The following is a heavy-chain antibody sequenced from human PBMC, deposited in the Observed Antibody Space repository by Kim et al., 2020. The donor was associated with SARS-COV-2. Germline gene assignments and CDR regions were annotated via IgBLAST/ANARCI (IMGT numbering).Heavy chain of an antibody. CDR1: GFTFSDYY. J-gene: IGHJ5*02. D-gene: IGHD3-16*01. CDR2: ISGGADHI. Sequence: GGSLRLSCAASGFTFSDYYMSWIRQAPGKGLEWISYISGGADHIYYGDSVKGRFTISRDNAKKSLYLQMNSLRAEDTAVYHCARGLQAASRGNWFDPWGQGTLVTVSS. V-gene: IGHV3-11*01. CDR3: ARGLQAASRGNWFDP.